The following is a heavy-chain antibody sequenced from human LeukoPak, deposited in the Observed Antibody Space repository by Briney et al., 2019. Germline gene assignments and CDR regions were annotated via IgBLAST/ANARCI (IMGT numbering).Heavy chain of an antibody. CDR3: ARTPYSGSYSYFDY. CDR2: IHHSGTT. Sequence: SETLSLTCTVSGYSISNGYYWGWIRQPPGKGLEWIGNIHHSGTTYYNPSLKSRVTKSLDTSKNQFSLNLSSVTAADTAIYYCARTPYSGSYSYFDYWGQGTLVTVSS. J-gene: IGHJ4*02. V-gene: IGHV4-38-2*02. CDR1: GYSISNGYY. D-gene: IGHD1-26*01.